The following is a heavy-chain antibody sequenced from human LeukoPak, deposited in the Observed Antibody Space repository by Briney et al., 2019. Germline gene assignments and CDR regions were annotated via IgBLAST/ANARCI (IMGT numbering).Heavy chain of an antibody. CDR2: INHSGST. V-gene: IGHV4-34*01. Sequence: SETLSLTCAVYGGSFSGYYWSWIRQPPGKGLEWIGEINHSGSTNYNPSLKSRVTISVDTSKNQFSLKLSSVTAADTAVYYCARGDTMVDYWGQGTLVTVXS. CDR1: GGSFSGYY. J-gene: IGHJ4*02. CDR3: ARGDTMVDY. D-gene: IGHD3-10*01.